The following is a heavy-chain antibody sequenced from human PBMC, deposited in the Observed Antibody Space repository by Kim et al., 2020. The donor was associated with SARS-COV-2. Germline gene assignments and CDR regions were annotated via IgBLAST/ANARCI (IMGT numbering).Heavy chain of an antibody. CDR1: GFTFSSYS. D-gene: IGHD3-22*01. V-gene: IGHV3-21*01. Sequence: GGSLRLSCAASGFTFSSYSMNWVRQAPGKGLEWVSSISSSSSYIYYADSVKGRFTISRDNAKNSLYLQMNSLRAEDTAVYYCARDLYYDSSGYPLQYFQHWGQGTLVTVSS. J-gene: IGHJ1*01. CDR3: ARDLYYDSSGYPLQYFQH. CDR2: ISSSSSYI.